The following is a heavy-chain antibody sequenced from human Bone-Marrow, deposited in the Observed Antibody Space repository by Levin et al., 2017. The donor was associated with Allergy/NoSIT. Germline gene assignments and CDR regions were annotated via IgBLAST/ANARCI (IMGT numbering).Heavy chain of an antibody. Sequence: GSGPTLVKPTQTLTLTCTFSGFSLNTCGVGVGWIRQPPGKALEWLALVYWDDDKRYSPSLKSRVTITKDISKNQVALTMTNMDPVDTGSYYCAVRRGFCGGGTSYYDYFFDYWGQGTLVTVSS. J-gene: IGHJ4*02. CDR2: VYWDDDK. CDR3: AVRRGFCGGGTSYYDYFFDY. V-gene: IGHV2-5*02. CDR1: GFSLNTCGVG. D-gene: IGHD2-21*01.